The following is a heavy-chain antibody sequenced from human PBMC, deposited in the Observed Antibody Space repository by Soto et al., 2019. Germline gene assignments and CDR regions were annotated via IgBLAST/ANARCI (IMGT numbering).Heavy chain of an antibody. CDR3: AKDLLPNTVTTCGS. V-gene: IGHV3-11*04. Sequence: GGSLRLSCAASGFTFSDYYMSWIRQAPGKGLEWVSYITSSGSTIYYADSVKGRFTISRDNFKNTLYLQMSSLRADDTAVYYCAKDLLPNTVTTCGSWGQGTLVTVSS. J-gene: IGHJ5*02. D-gene: IGHD4-17*01. CDR2: ITSSGSTI. CDR1: GFTFSDYY.